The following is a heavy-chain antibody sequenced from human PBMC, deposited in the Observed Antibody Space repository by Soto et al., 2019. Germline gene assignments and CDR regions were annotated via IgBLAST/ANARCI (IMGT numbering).Heavy chain of an antibody. CDR3: ARGDYYDTNGPFSDAFDI. CDR2: IKPDGSQK. CDR1: GFTFNSYW. V-gene: IGHV3-7*04. Sequence: GGSLSLSCRASGFTFNSYWMSWVRQAPGKGLEWVANIKPDGSQKWYVDSVKGRFTVSRDNAKNSLYLQMISLRGEDTAVYYCARGDYYDTNGPFSDAFDIWGLGTMVTVSS. J-gene: IGHJ3*02. D-gene: IGHD3-22*01.